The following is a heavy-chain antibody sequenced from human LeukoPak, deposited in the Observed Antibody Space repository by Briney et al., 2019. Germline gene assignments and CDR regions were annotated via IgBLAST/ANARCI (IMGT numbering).Heavy chain of an antibody. V-gene: IGHV4-38-2*02. CDR2: IYHSGST. CDR1: GGSIGSYH. D-gene: IGHD3-9*01. J-gene: IGHJ5*02. CDR3: ARGKYYDILTGYYIFDP. Sequence: SETLSLTCSVSGGSIGSYHWNWIRQPPGKGLEWIGSIYHSGSTYYNPSLKSRVTISVDTSKNQFSLKLSSVTAADTAVYYCARGKYYDILTGYYIFDPWGQGTLVTVSS.